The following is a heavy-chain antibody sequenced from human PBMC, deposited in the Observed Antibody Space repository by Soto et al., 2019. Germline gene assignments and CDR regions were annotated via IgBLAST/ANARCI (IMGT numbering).Heavy chain of an antibody. J-gene: IGHJ4*02. D-gene: IGHD6-19*01. Sequence: QITLKESGPTLVKPTQTLTLTCTFSGFSLSSTRMAVGWIRQPPGKALEWLALIYWDDDKRYSPFLKSRLTITEDTSKNQVVLTMSNMDPVETARYYCAHIVVAGLGYYFDYWGQGTLVTVSS. V-gene: IGHV2-5*02. CDR2: IYWDDDK. CDR3: AHIVVAGLGYYFDY. CDR1: GFSLSSTRMA.